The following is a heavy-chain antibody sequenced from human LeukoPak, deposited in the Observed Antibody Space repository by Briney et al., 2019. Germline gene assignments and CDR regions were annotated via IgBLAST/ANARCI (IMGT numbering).Heavy chain of an antibody. Sequence: PSQTLSLTCTVSGGSISNNHYYWTWIRQPPGRGLEWIGYIYHSGSTYYNPSLKSRVTISVDTSKNQFSLKLSSVTAADTAVYYCARANINDYGDYGVWFDPWGQGTLVTVSS. V-gene: IGHV4-30-2*01. J-gene: IGHJ5*02. CDR1: GGSISNNHYY. CDR3: ARANINDYGDYGVWFDP. CDR2: IYHSGST. D-gene: IGHD4-17*01.